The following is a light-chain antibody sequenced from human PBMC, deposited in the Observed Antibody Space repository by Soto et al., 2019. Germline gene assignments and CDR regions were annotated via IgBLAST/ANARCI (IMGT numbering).Light chain of an antibody. Sequence: DIILTQSPAIVSVSPGERATLSCRASRSVSTNLAWYQHKHGQAPRLLIYGAYTRVTDIPPRFSGSGSGTEFTLTINYLKSEDFGVYYCQQYDTTVPPVTFGGGTKVEI. CDR1: RSVSTN. J-gene: IGKJ4*01. CDR2: GAY. CDR3: QQYDTTVPPVT. V-gene: IGKV3-15*01.